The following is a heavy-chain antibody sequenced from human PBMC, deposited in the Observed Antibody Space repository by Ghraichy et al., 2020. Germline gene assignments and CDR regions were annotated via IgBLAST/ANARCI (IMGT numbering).Heavy chain of an antibody. CDR3: AKDRGELVVTYHFDY. D-gene: IGHD2-21*02. CDR2: ISGSGGST. J-gene: IGHJ4*02. Sequence: GGSLRLSCAASGFTFSSYVMSWVRQAPGKGLEWVSAISGSGGSTYYADSVKGRFTISRDNSKNTLYLQMNSLRAEDTAVYYCAKDRGELVVTYHFDYWGQGTLVTVS. CDR1: GFTFSSYV. V-gene: IGHV3-23*01.